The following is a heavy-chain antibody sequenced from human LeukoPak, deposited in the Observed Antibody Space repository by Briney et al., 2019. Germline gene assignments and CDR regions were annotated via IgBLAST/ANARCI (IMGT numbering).Heavy chain of an antibody. D-gene: IGHD1-26*01. CDR1: GGTFSSYA. CDR3: ARSWELLLDWYFNL. V-gene: IGHV1-69*04. CDR2: IIPILGIA. Sequence: SVKVSCKASGGTFSSYAISWVRQAPGQGLEWMGRIIPILGIANYAQKFQGRVTITADKSTSTAYMELSSLRSEDTAVYYCARSWELLLDWYFNLWGRGTLVTVSS. J-gene: IGHJ2*01.